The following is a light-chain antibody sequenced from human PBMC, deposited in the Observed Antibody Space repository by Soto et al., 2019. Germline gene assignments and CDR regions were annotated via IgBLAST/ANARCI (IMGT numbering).Light chain of an antibody. V-gene: IGLV2-14*01. CDR3: SSYTSTYTVV. CDR2: DVS. Sequence: QSALTQPASVSGSPGQSITISCTGTSSDVGGYNYVSWYQQHPGKAPKLMTYDVSNRPSGVSNRFSGSKSGNTASLTISGLQAEDEADFYCSSYTSTYTVVFGGGTKLTVL. J-gene: IGLJ2*01. CDR1: SSDVGGYNY.